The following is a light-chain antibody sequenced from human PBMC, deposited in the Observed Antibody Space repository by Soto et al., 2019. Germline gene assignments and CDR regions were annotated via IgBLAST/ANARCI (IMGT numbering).Light chain of an antibody. Sequence: ETVLAHSPGALSFSRLERATLSFRASQSVSSSYLAWYQQKPGQYPSLIIYGASSRATGIPERFSGSGSGTDFTLTISSLEPEDFAVYYCQQYGSSTGTFGQGTKVDI. J-gene: IGKJ1*01. V-gene: IGKV3-20*01. CDR2: GAS. CDR3: QQYGSSTGT. CDR1: QSVSSSY.